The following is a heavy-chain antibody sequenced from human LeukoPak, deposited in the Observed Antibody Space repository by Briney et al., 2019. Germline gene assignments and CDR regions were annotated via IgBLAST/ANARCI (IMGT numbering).Heavy chain of an antibody. Sequence: PSQTLSLTCTVSGCSISSGGYYWSWIRQHPGKGLEWIGYIYYSGSTYYNPSLKSRVTISVDTSKNQFSLKLSSVTAADTAVYYCARVEWNCSSTSCYYYYYYYMDVWGKGATVTVSS. CDR3: ARVEWNCSSTSCYYYYYYYMDV. D-gene: IGHD2-2*01. V-gene: IGHV4-31*03. J-gene: IGHJ6*03. CDR2: IYYSGST. CDR1: GCSISSGGYY.